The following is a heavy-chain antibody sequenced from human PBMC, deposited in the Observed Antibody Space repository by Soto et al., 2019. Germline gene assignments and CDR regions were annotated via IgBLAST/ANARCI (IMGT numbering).Heavy chain of an antibody. CDR3: AKDTSLLYTDYDFDD. CDR2: ITSDGGTT. J-gene: IGHJ4*02. Sequence: EVQLVESGGVVVQPGGSLRLSCAASGFSFDAYSMHWIRQIPGKGLEWVSLITSDGGTTYYADSVKGRFAISRDNSKSSLFSHLNSLRTEDTAFYYCAKDTSLLYTDYDFDDWGQGTLVTVSP. D-gene: IGHD5-12*01. CDR1: GFSFDAYS. V-gene: IGHV3-43*01.